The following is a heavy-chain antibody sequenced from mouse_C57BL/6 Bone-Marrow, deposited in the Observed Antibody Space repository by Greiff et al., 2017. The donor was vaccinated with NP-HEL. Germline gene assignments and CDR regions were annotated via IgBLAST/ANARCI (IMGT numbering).Heavy chain of an antibody. CDR1: GYTFTDYE. D-gene: IGHD2-1*01. CDR3: MAFYYGNHWYFDV. V-gene: IGHV1-15*01. J-gene: IGHJ1*03. Sequence: QVQLQQSGAELVRPGASVTLSCKASGYTFTDYEMHWVKQTPVHGLEWIGAIDPETGGTAYNQKFKGKAILTADKSSSTAYMELRSLTSEDSAVYYCMAFYYGNHWYFDVWGTGTTVTVSS. CDR2: IDPETGGT.